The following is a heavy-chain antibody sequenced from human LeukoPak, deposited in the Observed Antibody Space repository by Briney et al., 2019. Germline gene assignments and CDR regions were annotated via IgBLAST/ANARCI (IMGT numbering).Heavy chain of an antibody. J-gene: IGHJ4*02. CDR1: RYTFTGYY. Sequence: GASVKVSCKASRYTFTGYYMHWVRQAPGQGLEWMGWINPNSGDTNSAQKFQGRVTMTRDTSISTAYMELSRLRFDDTAVYYRARGPRWDPHFDYWGQGTLVTVSS. CDR3: ARGPRWDPHFDY. D-gene: IGHD1-26*01. V-gene: IGHV1-2*02. CDR2: INPNSGDT.